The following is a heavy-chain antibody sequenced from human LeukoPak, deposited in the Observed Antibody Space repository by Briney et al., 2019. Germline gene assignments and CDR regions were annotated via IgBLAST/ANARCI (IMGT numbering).Heavy chain of an antibody. CDR3: ARYYYDSSGYYYGIDY. D-gene: IGHD3-22*01. Sequence: SETLSLTCTVSGGSISSYYWSWIGQPPGKGLEWIGYIYYSGSTNYNPFLKSRVTISVDTSKNQFSLKLSSVTAADTAVYYCARYYYDSSGYYYGIDYWGQGTLVTVSS. J-gene: IGHJ4*02. CDR1: GGSISSYY. CDR2: IYYSGST. V-gene: IGHV4-59*01.